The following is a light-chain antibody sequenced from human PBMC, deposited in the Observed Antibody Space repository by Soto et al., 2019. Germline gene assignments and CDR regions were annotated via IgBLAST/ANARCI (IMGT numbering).Light chain of an antibody. CDR1: QSVSSGH. J-gene: IGKJ1*01. Sequence: DTVLTQSPGTLSLSPGERASLSCRASQSVSSGHLAWYQQKPGQAPRLLIYGASSRATGIPDRFSGSGSGTDFTLTISRLEPEDFGVYYCQQYHNSILMFGQGTKVDIK. CDR2: GAS. CDR3: QQYHNSILM. V-gene: IGKV3-20*01.